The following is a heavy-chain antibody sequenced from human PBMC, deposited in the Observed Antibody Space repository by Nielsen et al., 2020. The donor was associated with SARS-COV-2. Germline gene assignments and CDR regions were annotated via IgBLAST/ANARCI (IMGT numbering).Heavy chain of an antibody. CDR3: ARDSPSTSCPDY. V-gene: IGHV3-21*01. CDR2: ISSSSSYI. Sequence: GGSLRFSCAASGFTFSSYSMNWVRQAPGKGLEWVSSISSSSSYIYYADSVKGRFTISRDNAKNSLYLQMNSLRAEDTAVYYCARDSPSTSCPDYWGQGTLVTVSS. J-gene: IGHJ4*02. D-gene: IGHD2-2*01. CDR1: GFTFSSYS.